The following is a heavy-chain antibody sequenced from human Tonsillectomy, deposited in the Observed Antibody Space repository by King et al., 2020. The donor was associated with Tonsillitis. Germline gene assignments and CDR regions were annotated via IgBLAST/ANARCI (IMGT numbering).Heavy chain of an antibody. D-gene: IGHD3-22*01. Sequence: VQLQQWGAGLLTPSETLSHTCAVYGGSFSGSYWSWIRQPPGKGLEWIGEINHSGSTNYNPSLKSRVTISIDTSKNQFSRKLSSVTAADTAVYYCARGDLYDSSGYYYSGMDVWGQGTTVTVSS. J-gene: IGHJ6*02. CDR1: GGSFSGSY. V-gene: IGHV4-34*01. CDR2: INHSGST. CDR3: ARGDLYDSSGYYYSGMDV.